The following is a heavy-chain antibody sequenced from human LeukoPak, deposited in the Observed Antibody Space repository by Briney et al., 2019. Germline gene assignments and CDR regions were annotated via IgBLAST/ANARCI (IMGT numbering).Heavy chain of an antibody. CDR2: IIPILGIA. CDR1: GGTFSSYA. D-gene: IGHD3-22*01. CDR3: ATEKRMGYDSSGYYYPDAFDI. Sequence: SLRVSCKASGGTFSSYAISWVRQAPGQGLEWMGRIIPILGIANYAQKFQGRVTITADKSTSTAYMELSSLRSEDAAVYYCATEKRMGYDSSGYYYPDAFDIWGQGTMATVSS. J-gene: IGHJ3*02. V-gene: IGHV1-69*04.